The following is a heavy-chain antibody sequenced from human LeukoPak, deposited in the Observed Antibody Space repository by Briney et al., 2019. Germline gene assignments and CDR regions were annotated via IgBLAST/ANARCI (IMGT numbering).Heavy chain of an antibody. CDR2: INHSGST. Sequence: SETLSLTCAVYGGSFSGYYWSWIRQPPGKGLEWIGEINHSGSTNYNPSLKSRVTISVDTSKNQFSLKLSSVTAADTAAYYCAVLEWELLGWGQGTLVTVSS. CDR1: GGSFSGYY. V-gene: IGHV4-34*01. J-gene: IGHJ4*02. D-gene: IGHD1-26*01. CDR3: AVLEWELLG.